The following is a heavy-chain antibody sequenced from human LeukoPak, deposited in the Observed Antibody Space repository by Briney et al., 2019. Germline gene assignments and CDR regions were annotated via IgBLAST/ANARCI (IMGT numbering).Heavy chain of an antibody. CDR3: ARDRFSTYYDFWSGNYYYYYMDV. D-gene: IGHD3-3*01. J-gene: IGHJ6*03. CDR1: GGSISSHY. CDR2: IYYSGST. Sequence: SETLSLTCTVSGGSISSHYWSWIRQPPGKGLEWIGYIYYSGSTYYNPSLKSRVTISVDTSKNQFSLKLSSVTAADTAVYYCARDRFSTYYDFWSGNYYYYYMDVWGKGTTVTVSS. V-gene: IGHV4-59*11.